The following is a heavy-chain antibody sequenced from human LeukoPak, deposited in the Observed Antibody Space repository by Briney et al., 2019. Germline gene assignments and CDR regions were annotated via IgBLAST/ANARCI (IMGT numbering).Heavy chain of an antibody. V-gene: IGHV3-66*01. CDR2: IYSGGST. Sequence: GGSLRLSCAASGFTVSGNYMSWVRQAPGKGLEWVSVIYSGGSTYYADSVKGRFTISRDNSKNTLCLQMNSLRAEDTAVYYCARDRLNGYPSYFDYWAQGPLVTVSS. J-gene: IGHJ4*02. CDR3: ARDRLNGYPSYFDY. D-gene: IGHD5-24*01. CDR1: GFTVSGNY.